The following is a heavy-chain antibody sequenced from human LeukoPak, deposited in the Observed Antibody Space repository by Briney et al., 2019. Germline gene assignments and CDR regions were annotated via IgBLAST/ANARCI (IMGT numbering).Heavy chain of an antibody. V-gene: IGHV3-9*01. J-gene: IGHJ4*02. Sequence: GGSLRLSCADSGFTFDDYAMHWVRQAPGKGLEWVSGISWNSGSIGYADSVKGRFTISRDNAKNSLYLQMNSLRAEDTALYYCAKDHSPTGYSSGCNDYWGQGTLVTVSS. CDR2: ISWNSGSI. D-gene: IGHD6-19*01. CDR3: AKDHSPTGYSSGCNDY. CDR1: GFTFDDYA.